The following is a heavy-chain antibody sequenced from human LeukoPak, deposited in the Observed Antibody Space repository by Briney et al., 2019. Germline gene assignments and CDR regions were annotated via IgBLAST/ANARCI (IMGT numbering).Heavy chain of an antibody. CDR3: ARDFGWISGLDY. D-gene: IGHD2-2*03. Sequence: GGSLRLSCAAFGXTFSSYAMHWVRQAPGEGLEWVVVISYDGSNKYYADSVKGRFTISRDNSKNTLFLQMNSLRGEDTAVYYCARDFGWISGLDYWGQGTLVTVSS. J-gene: IGHJ4*02. CDR1: GXTFSSYA. CDR2: ISYDGSNK. V-gene: IGHV3-30-3*01.